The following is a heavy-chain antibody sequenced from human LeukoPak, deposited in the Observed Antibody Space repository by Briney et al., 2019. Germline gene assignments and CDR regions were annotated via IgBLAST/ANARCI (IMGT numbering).Heavy chain of an antibody. D-gene: IGHD2-8*01. CDR1: GFTFSNAW. J-gene: IGHJ4*02. CDR2: IKSKTDGGTT. CDR3: ARDNGENYHTAFDY. V-gene: IGHV3-15*01. Sequence: PGGSLRLSCAASGFTFSNAWMTWVRQAPGKGLEWVGRIKSKTDGGTTDYAAPVKGRFTISRDDSKHTLYLQMNSLKTEDTAVYYCARDNGENYHTAFDYWGQGTLVTVSS.